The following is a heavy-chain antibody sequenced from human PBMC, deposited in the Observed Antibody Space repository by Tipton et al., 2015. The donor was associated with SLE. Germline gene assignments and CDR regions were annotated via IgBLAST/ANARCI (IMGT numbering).Heavy chain of an antibody. V-gene: IGHV4-34*01. D-gene: IGHD3-3*01. CDR2: VSHSRST. Sequence: WSWVRQPPGKGLEWIGEVSHSRSTNYNPSLKSRGTISLDTSNNQFSLRRSSVTAADTAVYYWVRAVSGYFNFCYMDVWGRGTAVTISS. CDR3: VRAVSGYFNFCYMDV. J-gene: IGHJ6*03.